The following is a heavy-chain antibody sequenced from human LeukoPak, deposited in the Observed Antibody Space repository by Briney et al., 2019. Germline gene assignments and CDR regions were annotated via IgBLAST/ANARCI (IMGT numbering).Heavy chain of an antibody. CDR1: GGPIRSSSYY. CDR3: ARQWVYYDSSGYYLDYFDY. CDR2: IYYSGST. Sequence: SETLSLTCTVSGGPIRSSSYYWGWIRQPPGKGLEWIGSIYYSGSTYYNPSLKSRVTISVDTSKNQFSMKLSSVTAADTAVYYCARQWVYYDSSGYYLDYFDYWGQGTLVTVSS. V-gene: IGHV4-39*01. D-gene: IGHD3-22*01. J-gene: IGHJ4*02.